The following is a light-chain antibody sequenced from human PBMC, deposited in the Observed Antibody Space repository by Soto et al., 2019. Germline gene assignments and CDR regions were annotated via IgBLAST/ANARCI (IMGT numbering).Light chain of an antibody. CDR3: QQYNRYWT. Sequence: DIHMTQSLSTLSASVGDRVTITCRASQSISSWLAWYQQKPGKAPKLLIYKASSLESGVPSRFSGSGSGTEFTLTISSLQPDDFATYYCQQYNRYWTFGQGTKVDIK. V-gene: IGKV1-5*03. CDR1: QSISSW. CDR2: KAS. J-gene: IGKJ1*01.